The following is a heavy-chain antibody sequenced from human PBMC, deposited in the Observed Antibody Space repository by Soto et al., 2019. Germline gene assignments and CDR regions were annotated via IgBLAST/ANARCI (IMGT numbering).Heavy chain of an antibody. V-gene: IGHV3-72*01. Sequence: EVQLVESGGGLVQPGGSLRLSCAASGFTFNDHFMDWVRQAPGKGLEWVGRTRTKANSYTTEYAASVEGRFTVSRDDSKNSLYLQMNSLKTEDTAVYYCARESSFCSGSSCYFIAPFDYWGQGTLVTVSS. CDR1: GFTFNDHF. CDR2: TRTKANSYTT. D-gene: IGHD2-15*01. CDR3: ARESSFCSGSSCYFIAPFDY. J-gene: IGHJ4*02.